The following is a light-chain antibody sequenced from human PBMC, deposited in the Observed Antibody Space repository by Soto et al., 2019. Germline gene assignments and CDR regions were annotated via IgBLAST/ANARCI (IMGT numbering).Light chain of an antibody. CDR3: QQYAAQSPWT. Sequence: DGQMTQSPSTLSASVGDEVTITCRASQSLPSTWLAWFQQRPGKAPNVLIYKGSALASGVSSRFSGGGSGTEFTLTISSLQPDDFATYFCQQYAAQSPWTFGQGIRV. CDR1: QSLPSTW. V-gene: IGKV1-5*03. CDR2: KGS. J-gene: IGKJ1*01.